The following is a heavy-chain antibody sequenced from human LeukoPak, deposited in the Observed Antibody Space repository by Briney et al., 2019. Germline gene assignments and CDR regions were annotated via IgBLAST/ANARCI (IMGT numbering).Heavy chain of an antibody. D-gene: IGHD3-10*01. J-gene: IGHJ4*02. V-gene: IGHV4-39*01. Sequence: SETLSLTCTVSGGSVSSTTYYWRWIRQPPGKGLEWIASINYSGSTYYNPSLKSRVTISVDTSENQFSLKLSSVTAADTAVYYCARYVVYGSGKYYFDYWGQGTLVTVSS. CDR1: GGSVSSTTYY. CDR2: INYSGST. CDR3: ARYVVYGSGKYYFDY.